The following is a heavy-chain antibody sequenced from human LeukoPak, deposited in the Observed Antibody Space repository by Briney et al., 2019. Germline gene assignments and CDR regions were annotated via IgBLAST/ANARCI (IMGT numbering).Heavy chain of an antibody. Sequence: ASVKVSCKASGFTFSNYDINWVRQAPGQGLEWMGWMNPNSGNTGYAQKFQGRVTITRDTSTSTAYMEVSSLRSDDTAVYYCARVGGNRGDYYYYYYYMDVWGKGTTVTVSS. CDR3: ARVGGNRGDYYYYYYYMDV. CDR1: GFTFSNYD. V-gene: IGHV1-8*03. D-gene: IGHD1/OR15-1a*01. J-gene: IGHJ6*03. CDR2: MNPNSGNT.